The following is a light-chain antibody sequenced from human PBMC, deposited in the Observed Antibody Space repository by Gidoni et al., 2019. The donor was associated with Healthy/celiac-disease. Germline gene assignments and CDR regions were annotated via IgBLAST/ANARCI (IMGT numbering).Light chain of an antibody. J-gene: IGLJ1*01. Sequence: QSALTQPASVSGSPGHSITISCTGTSSDVGGYNYVSWYQQHPGKAPKLMIYDVSHRPSGVSNRFSGSKSGNTASLTISGLQAEDEADYYCSSYTSSSTLAVFGTGTKVTVL. V-gene: IGLV2-14*01. CDR1: SSDVGGYNY. CDR2: DVS. CDR3: SSYTSSSTLAV.